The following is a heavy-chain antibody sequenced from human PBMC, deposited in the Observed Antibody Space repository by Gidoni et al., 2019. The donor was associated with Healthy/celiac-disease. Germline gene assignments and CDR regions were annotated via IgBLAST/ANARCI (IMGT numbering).Heavy chain of an antibody. CDR1: AGSITSDY. CDR2: IYTSGST. Sequence: QVQLQESGPGRVKPSETRSLTCTGPAGSITSDYWSWVRRPAGKGLEWIGRIYTSGSTNYNPSLKCRVTMSVDTSKNQFSLKLSSVTAADTAVYYCARDQSTVTTDFASDCFDPWGQGTLVTVSS. D-gene: IGHD4-4*01. CDR3: ARDQSTVTTDFASDCFDP. V-gene: IGHV4-4*07. J-gene: IGHJ5*02.